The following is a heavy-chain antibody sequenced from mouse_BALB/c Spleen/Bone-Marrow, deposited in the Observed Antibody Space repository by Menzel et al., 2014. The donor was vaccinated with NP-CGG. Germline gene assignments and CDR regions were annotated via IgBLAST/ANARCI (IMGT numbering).Heavy chain of an antibody. V-gene: IGHV2-9*02. D-gene: IGHD1-1*01. CDR1: GFSLTSYG. J-gene: IGHJ1*01. Sequence: VKVVESGPGLVAPSQSLSITCTVSGFSLTSYGVHWVRQPPGKGLEWLGLIWAGGSTNYNSALMSRLSISKDNSKSQVFLKVNSLQTDDTAMYYCARKDYGSRGGYFDVWGAGTTVNVSS. CDR3: ARKDYGSRGGYFDV. CDR2: IWAGGST.